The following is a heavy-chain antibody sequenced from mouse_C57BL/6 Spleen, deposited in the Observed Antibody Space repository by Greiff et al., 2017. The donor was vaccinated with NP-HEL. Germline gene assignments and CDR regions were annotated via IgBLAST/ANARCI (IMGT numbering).Heavy chain of an antibody. V-gene: IGHV1-64*01. CDR1: GYTFTSYW. CDR2: IHPNSGSS. D-gene: IGHD1-1*01. J-gene: IGHJ2*01. CDR3: ARNYGSSPYFDY. Sequence: QVQLQQPGAELVKPGATVKLSCKASGYTFTSYWMHWVKQRPGQGLEWIGMIHPNSGSSNYNEKFKSKATLTVDKSSSTAYMQLSSLTSEDSAVYYCARNYGSSPYFDYWGQGTTLTVSS.